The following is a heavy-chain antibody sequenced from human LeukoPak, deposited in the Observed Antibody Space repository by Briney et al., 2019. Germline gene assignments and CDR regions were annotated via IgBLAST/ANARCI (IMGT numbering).Heavy chain of an antibody. V-gene: IGHV3-15*01. CDR2: IRSNTAGGTS. D-gene: IGHD1-26*01. Sequence: GGSLRLSCAASGFTFSDAWMSWVRQAPGKGLEWVGRIRSNTAGGTSDYAAPVKGRFTIPRDDSKNTLYLQMNSLIIEDTAVYFCTTEYYGSFNYWGQGTLVTVSS. CDR3: TTEYYGSFNY. CDR1: GFTFSDAW. J-gene: IGHJ4*02.